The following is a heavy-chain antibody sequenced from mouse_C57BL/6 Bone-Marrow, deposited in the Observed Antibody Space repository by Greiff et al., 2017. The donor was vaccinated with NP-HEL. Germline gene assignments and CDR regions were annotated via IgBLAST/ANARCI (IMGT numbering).Heavy chain of an antibody. J-gene: IGHJ4*01. CDR3: TRYYYEGRSYDMDY. CDR2: IDPENGDT. D-gene: IGHD1-1*01. V-gene: IGHV14-4*01. Sequence: EVQLQQSGAELVRPGASVKLSCTASGFNIKDDYMHWVKQRPEQGLEWIGWIDPENGDTEYASKFQGKATMTADTSSNTAYLQLSSLTSEDTAVYYCTRYYYEGRSYDMDYWGQGTSVTVSS. CDR1: GFNIKDDY.